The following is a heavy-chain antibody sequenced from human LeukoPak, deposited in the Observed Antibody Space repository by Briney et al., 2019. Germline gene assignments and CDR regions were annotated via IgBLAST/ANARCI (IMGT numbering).Heavy chain of an antibody. CDR2: IKQDGSEK. CDR3: ARGVLKRTSYFDY. J-gene: IGHJ4*02. Sequence: GGSLRLSCAASGFTFSNYWMSWVRQAPGEGLEWVANIKQDGSEKYYVDSVKGRFTISRDNAKNSLYLQMNSLRAEDTAVYYCARGVLKRTSYFDYWGQGTLVTVSS. CDR1: GFTFSNYW. D-gene: IGHD1-1*01. V-gene: IGHV3-7*01.